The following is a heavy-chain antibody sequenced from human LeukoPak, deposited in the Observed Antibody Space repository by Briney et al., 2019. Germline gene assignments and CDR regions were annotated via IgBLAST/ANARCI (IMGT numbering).Heavy chain of an antibody. Sequence: GESLKISCKGSGYSFTSYWIGWVRQMPGKGLEWMGIIYPGDSDTRYSPSFQGQVTISADKSISTAYLQWSSLKASDTAMYYCANGPLHTLYDSSGYTWGQGTLVTVSS. V-gene: IGHV5-51*01. J-gene: IGHJ5*02. CDR3: ANGPLHTLYDSSGYT. CDR1: GYSFTSYW. CDR2: IYPGDSDT. D-gene: IGHD3-22*01.